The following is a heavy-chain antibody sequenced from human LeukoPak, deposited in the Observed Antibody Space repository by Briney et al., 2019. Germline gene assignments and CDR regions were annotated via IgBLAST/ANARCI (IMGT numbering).Heavy chain of an antibody. V-gene: IGHV3-30-3*01. D-gene: IGHD3-22*01. Sequence: GGSLRLSRAASGFTFSSYAMHWVRQAPGKGLEWVAVISYDGSNKYYADSVKGRFTISRDNSKNTLYLQMNSLRAEDTAVYYCARDHYYDSSGYYRPFDYWGQGTLVTVSS. J-gene: IGHJ4*02. CDR1: GFTFSSYA. CDR3: ARDHYYDSSGYYRPFDY. CDR2: ISYDGSNK.